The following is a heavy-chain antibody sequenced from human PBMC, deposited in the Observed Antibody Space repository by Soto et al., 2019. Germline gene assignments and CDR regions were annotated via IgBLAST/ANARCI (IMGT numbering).Heavy chain of an antibody. Sequence: PGGSLRLSCAASGFTFSSYSMNWVRQAPGKGLEWVSSISSSSSYIYYADSVKGRFTISRDNAKNSLYLQMNSLRAEDTAVYYCARDYYYDSSGYYAGLDYWGQGTLVTVSS. CDR2: ISSSSSYI. CDR1: GFTFSSYS. D-gene: IGHD3-22*01. J-gene: IGHJ4*02. V-gene: IGHV3-21*01. CDR3: ARDYYYDSSGYYAGLDY.